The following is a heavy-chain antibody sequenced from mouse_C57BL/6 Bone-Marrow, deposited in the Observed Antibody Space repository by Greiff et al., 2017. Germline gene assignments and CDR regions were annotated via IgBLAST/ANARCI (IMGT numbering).Heavy chain of an antibody. V-gene: IGHV1-54*01. CDR1: GYAFTNYL. CDR2: INPGSGGT. Sequence: QVQLKQSGAELVRPGTSVKVSCKASGYAFTNYLIEWVEQRPGQGLEWIGVINPGSGGTNYNEKFKGKATLTADKSSSTAYMQLSSLTPEDSAVYFCARDDGYYVWYFDVWGTGTTVTVSS. CDR3: ARDDGYYVWYFDV. D-gene: IGHD2-3*01. J-gene: IGHJ1*03.